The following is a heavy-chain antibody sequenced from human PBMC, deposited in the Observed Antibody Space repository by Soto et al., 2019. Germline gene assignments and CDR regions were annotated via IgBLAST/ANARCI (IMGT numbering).Heavy chain of an antibody. CDR1: GFTFSSYW. CDR2: INSDGSST. Sequence: EVQLVESGGGLVQPGGSLRLACAASGFTFSSYWMHWVRQAPGKGVVGVSRINSDGSSTSYADYVKGRFTISRDNAKNTLYLQMNSLRAEDTAVYYCARDPRLYYALDYWGQGTLVTVSS. CDR3: ARDPRLYYALDY. J-gene: IGHJ4*02. V-gene: IGHV3-74*01. D-gene: IGHD3-10*01.